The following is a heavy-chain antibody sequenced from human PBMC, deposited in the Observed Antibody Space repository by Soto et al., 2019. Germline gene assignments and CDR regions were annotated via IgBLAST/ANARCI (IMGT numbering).Heavy chain of an antibody. V-gene: IGHV2-70*01. D-gene: IGHD2-8*01. CDR3: ARIAVKGVYAMSDSYSYGMDV. Sequence: GSGPTLVNPTQTLTLTCTFSGFSLSTSGMCVGWIRQPPGKALEWLALIDWDDDNYYSTSLKTRLTISKDTSKNQVVLTMTNMDPVDTATYYCARIAVKGVYAMSDSYSYGMDVWGQGTTVTVSS. CDR2: IDWDDDN. CDR1: GFSLSTSGMC. J-gene: IGHJ6*02.